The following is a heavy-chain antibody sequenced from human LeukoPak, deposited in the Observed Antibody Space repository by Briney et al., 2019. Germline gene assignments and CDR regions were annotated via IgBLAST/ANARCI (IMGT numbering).Heavy chain of an antibody. CDR3: ASGQYCSSTSCSSWFDP. Sequence: GASVKVSCKASGYTFTSYDINWVRQATGQGLEWMGWMNPNSGNTGYAQKFQGRVTMTRNTSISTAYMELSSLRSEDTAVYYCASGQYCSSTSCSSWFDPWGQGTLVTVS. V-gene: IGHV1-8*01. CDR2: MNPNSGNT. J-gene: IGHJ5*02. CDR1: GYTFTSYD. D-gene: IGHD2-2*01.